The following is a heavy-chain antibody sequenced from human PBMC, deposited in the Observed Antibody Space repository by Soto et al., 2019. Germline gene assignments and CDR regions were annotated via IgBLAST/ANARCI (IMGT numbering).Heavy chain of an antibody. CDR3: ARDRPTFSSSPKGPYYYGMDV. J-gene: IGHJ6*02. CDR1: GYTFTSYG. Sequence: QVQLVQSGAEVKKPGASVKVSCKASGYTFTSYGISWVRQAPGQGLEWMGWISAYNGNTNYAQKRQGRVTMTTDTSTSTAYMELRSLRSDDTAVYYCARDRPTFSSSPKGPYYYGMDVWGQGTTVTVSS. V-gene: IGHV1-18*01. CDR2: ISAYNGNT. D-gene: IGHD6-6*01.